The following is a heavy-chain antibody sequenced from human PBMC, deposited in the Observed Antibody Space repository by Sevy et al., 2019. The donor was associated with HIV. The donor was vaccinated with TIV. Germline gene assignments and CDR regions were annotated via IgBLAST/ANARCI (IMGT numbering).Heavy chain of an antibody. CDR1: GFTFSSYS. J-gene: IGHJ6*03. CDR2: ISSSSSYI. CDR3: ARDCGPDSSGCVPYYYYMDV. D-gene: IGHD6-19*01. V-gene: IGHV3-21*01. Sequence: GGSLRLSCAASGFTFSSYSMNWVRQAPGKGLEWVSSISSSSSYIYYADSVKGRFTISRDNAKNSLYLQMNSLRAEDTAVYYWARDCGPDSSGCVPYYYYMDVWGKGTTVTVSS.